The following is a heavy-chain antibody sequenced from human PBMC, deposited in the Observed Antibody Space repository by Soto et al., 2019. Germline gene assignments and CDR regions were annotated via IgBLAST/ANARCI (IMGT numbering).Heavy chain of an antibody. V-gene: IGHV1-69*13. CDR2: IIPIFGTA. CDR1: GGTFSSYA. Sequence: SVKVSCKASGGTFSSYAISWVRQAPGRGLEWMGGIIPIFGTANYAQKFQGRVTITADESTSTAYMELSSLRSEDTAVYYCAREGGGSYPEGTGYYYYYGMDVWGQGTTVTVSS. CDR3: AREGGGSYPEGTGYYYYYGMDV. D-gene: IGHD1-26*01. J-gene: IGHJ6*02.